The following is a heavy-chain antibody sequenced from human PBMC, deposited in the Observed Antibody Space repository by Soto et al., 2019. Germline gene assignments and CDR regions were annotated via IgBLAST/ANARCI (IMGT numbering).Heavy chain of an antibody. Sequence: ASVKVSCKASGYTFSSYGINWVRQAPGQGLEWLGWISAYDGYTNYAQILQGRVSMTTDTSTKTAYMELRSLRSDDTGVYYCARGGYYDSSGSSNYHYYGMSVWGQGTSVT. J-gene: IGHJ6*02. V-gene: IGHV1-18*01. D-gene: IGHD6-19*01. CDR3: ARGGYYDSSGSSNYHYYGMSV. CDR2: ISAYDGYT. CDR1: GYTFSSYG.